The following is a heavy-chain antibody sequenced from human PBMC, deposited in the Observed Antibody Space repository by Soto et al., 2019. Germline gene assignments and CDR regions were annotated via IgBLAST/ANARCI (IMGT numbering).Heavy chain of an antibody. V-gene: IGHV3-30*18. Sequence: QVRLVEWGGGVVQPGRSLRLACAASGLSSSGFGMHWVRQAPGKGLEWVAAISYDGRNKYYADSVKGRFTISRDNSKNALYLQMNSLRAEDTAVFYCAKGINSGYDSRQYVMDVWGHGTTVTVSS. CDR1: GLSSSGFG. CDR2: ISYDGRNK. J-gene: IGHJ6*02. CDR3: AKGINSGYDSRQYVMDV. D-gene: IGHD5-12*01.